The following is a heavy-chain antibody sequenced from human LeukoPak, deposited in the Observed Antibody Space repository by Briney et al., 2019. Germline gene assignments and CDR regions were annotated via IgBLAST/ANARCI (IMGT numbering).Heavy chain of an antibody. CDR3: ARETYDIQYFQH. V-gene: IGHV4-4*07. CDR1: GGSISSYY. Sequence: PSETLSLTCTVSGGSISSYYWSWIRQPAGKGLEWIGRIYTSGSTNYDPSLKSRVAMSVDTSKNQFSLKLSSVTAADTAVYYCARETYDIQYFQHWGQGTLVTVSS. J-gene: IGHJ1*01. D-gene: IGHD3-16*01. CDR2: IYTSGST.